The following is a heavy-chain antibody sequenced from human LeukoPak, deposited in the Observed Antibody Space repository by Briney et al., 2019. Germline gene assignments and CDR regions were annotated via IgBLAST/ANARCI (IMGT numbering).Heavy chain of an antibody. CDR3: ARDFYDSSGYYYDY. Sequence: PGGSLRLSCAASGFTFNRYSMNWVRQAPGKGLEWVSSISGSSIYKYYADSVKGRFTISRDNAKNSLYLQMNSLRAEDTAVYYCARDFYDSSGYYYDYWGQGTLVTVSS. CDR2: ISGSSIYK. CDR1: GFTFNRYS. J-gene: IGHJ4*02. V-gene: IGHV3-21*01. D-gene: IGHD3-22*01.